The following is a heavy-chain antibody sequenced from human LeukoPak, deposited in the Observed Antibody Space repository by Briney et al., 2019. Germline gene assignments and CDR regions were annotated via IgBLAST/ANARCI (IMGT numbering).Heavy chain of an antibody. CDR2: INPNSGGT. Sequence: ASVKVSYKASGYTFTDSYMHWVRQAPGQGLECVERINPNSGGTNYAQKFQGRVTMTRDTSTSTAYMELSGLRYDDTAVYYCVREYCGGDCYPWNWGQGTLVTVSS. D-gene: IGHD2-21*02. J-gene: IGHJ4*02. CDR3: VREYCGGDCYPWN. CDR1: GYTFTDSY. V-gene: IGHV1-2*06.